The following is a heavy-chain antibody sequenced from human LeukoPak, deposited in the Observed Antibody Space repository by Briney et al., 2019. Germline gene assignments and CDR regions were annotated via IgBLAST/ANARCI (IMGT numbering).Heavy chain of an antibody. Sequence: GGSLRLSCAASGFTLDDYAMHWVRQAPGKGLEWVSLISWDGAWTYYTDSVKGRFTVSRDNSKNSLNLQMNSLRNEDTALYYCARDRVDDYFFFDFWGQGTLVTVSS. J-gene: IGHJ4*02. V-gene: IGHV3-43*01. D-gene: IGHD2/OR15-2a*01. CDR3: ARDRVDDYFFFDF. CDR1: GFTLDDYA. CDR2: ISWDGAWT.